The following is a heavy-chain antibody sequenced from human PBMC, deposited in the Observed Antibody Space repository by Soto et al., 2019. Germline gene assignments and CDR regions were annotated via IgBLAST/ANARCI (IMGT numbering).Heavy chain of an antibody. Sequence: SVKVSCKASGGSIISYAIIWGRQTPGQGLEWMGGIIPIFGTTNYAQKFQGRVTITADESTSTAYMELSSLRSEDTAVYYCASGHATPRDYFDYWGQGTLVTVSS. CDR1: GGSIISYA. CDR2: IIPIFGTT. V-gene: IGHV1-69*13. CDR3: ASGHATPRDYFDY. J-gene: IGHJ4*02. D-gene: IGHD2-15*01.